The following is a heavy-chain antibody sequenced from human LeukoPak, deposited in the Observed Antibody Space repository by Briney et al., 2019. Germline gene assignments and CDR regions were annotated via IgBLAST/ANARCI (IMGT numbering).Heavy chain of an antibody. D-gene: IGHD3-10*01. CDR2: IYYNGNT. CDR3: ARALDYYGQEYYFDY. CDR1: GDSISSYY. Sequence: SETLSLTCTVSGDSISSYYWSWIRQPPGKGLEWIGYIYYNGNTNYNPSLKSRVTMSVDTSENQFSLKLTSVTAADTAIYYCARALDYYGQEYYFDYWGQGTLVTVSS. V-gene: IGHV4-59*01. J-gene: IGHJ4*02.